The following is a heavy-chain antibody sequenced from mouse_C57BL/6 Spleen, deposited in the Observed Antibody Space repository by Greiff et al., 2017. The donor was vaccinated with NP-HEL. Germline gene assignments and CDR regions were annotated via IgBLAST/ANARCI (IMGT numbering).Heavy chain of an antibody. CDR3: ARYGADLLGAMDY. CDR2: ISDGGSYT. V-gene: IGHV5-4*03. CDR1: GFTFSSYA. Sequence: EVKLVESGGGLVKPGGSLKLSCAASGFTFSSYAMSWVRQPPEKRLAWVATISDGGSYTYYPDNATGRFTISRDNAKNNLYLQMSQLESEDTAMYYGARYGADLLGAMDYWGQGTSVTVSS. J-gene: IGHJ4*01. D-gene: IGHD1-1*02.